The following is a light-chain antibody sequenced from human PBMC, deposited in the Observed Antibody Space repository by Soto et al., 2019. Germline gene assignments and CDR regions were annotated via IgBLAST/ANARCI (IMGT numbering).Light chain of an antibody. J-gene: IGKJ4*01. CDR3: QQRSNWPPT. CDR1: QSVAYTY. Sequence: EIVLTQSPATLSLSPGERATLSCRASQSVAYTYLAWFQQKPGQAPRLLIYDASNRATGIPARFSGSGSGTDFTLTISSLEPEDFAVYYCQQRSNWPPTFGGGTKVDIK. CDR2: DAS. V-gene: IGKV3-11*01.